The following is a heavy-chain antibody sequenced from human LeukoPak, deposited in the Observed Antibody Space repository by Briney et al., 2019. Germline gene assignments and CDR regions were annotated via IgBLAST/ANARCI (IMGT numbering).Heavy chain of an antibody. CDR3: ARLVRGRGSYLAFDI. D-gene: IGHD1-26*01. V-gene: IGHV4-39*01. J-gene: IGHJ3*02. Sequence: SETLSLTCPVSGGSISSSSYGWGRLRQPPGKGLEWIVSIYYSGSTYYNPSLKSRGTISVDTAKIQFSLKLSSVTAADTAVYYCARLVRGRGSYLAFDIWGQGAMVTVSS. CDR1: GGSISSSSYG. CDR2: IYYSGST.